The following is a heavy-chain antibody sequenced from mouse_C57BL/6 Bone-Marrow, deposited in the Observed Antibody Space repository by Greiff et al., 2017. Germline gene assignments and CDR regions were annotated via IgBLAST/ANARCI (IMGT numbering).Heavy chain of an antibody. CDR3: ALSGFDY. J-gene: IGHJ2*01. V-gene: IGHV5-4*01. CDR2: ISDGGSYT. CDR1: GFTFSSYA. D-gene: IGHD3-1*01. Sequence: VQLKESGGGLVKPGGSLKLSCAASGFTFSSYAMSWVRQTPEKRLEWVATISDGGSYTYYPDNVKGRFTISRDNAKNNLYLQMSHLKSEDTAMYYCALSGFDYWGQGTTLTVSS.